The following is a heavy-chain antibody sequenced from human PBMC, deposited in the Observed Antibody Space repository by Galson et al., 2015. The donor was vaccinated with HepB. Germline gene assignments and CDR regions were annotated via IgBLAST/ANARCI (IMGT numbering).Heavy chain of an antibody. J-gene: IGHJ4*02. CDR1: GFTFSSYG. Sequence: SLRLSCAASGFTFSSYGMHWVRQAPGKGLEWVSVIWYDGSNKYYADSVKGRFTISRDNSKNTLYLQMNSLRAEDTAVYYCARELGGYPHDYWGQGTLVTVSS. CDR2: IWYDGSNK. CDR3: ARELGGYPHDY. V-gene: IGHV3-33*01. D-gene: IGHD3-16*01.